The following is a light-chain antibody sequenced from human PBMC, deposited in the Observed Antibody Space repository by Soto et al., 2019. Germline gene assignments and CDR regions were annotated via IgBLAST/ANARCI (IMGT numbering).Light chain of an antibody. CDR2: EGS. CDR1: QSVSNW. J-gene: IGKJ1*01. Sequence: DIQMTQSPSALSASVGDRVTITCRASQSVSNWLAWYRQKPGEAPKLLIYEGSTLESGVPSRFSGSGSGTEFTLTISSLQPDDFAAFYCQQYGTYSRTFGQGTKVEVK. CDR3: QQYGTYSRT. V-gene: IGKV1-5*03.